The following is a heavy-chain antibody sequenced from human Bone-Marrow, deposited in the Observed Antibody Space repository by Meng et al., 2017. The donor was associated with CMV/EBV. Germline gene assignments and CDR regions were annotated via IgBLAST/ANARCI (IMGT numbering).Heavy chain of an antibody. CDR3: RGSTGQL. V-gene: IGHV3-30*02. D-gene: IGHD2-2*01. CDR2: IRHDGSNE. Sequence: GESLKISCTASGFTFSNYGMHWVRQAPGKGLEWVAFIRHDGSNEDYVDSVKGRFTISRDNSNYTLYLKMNSLRPEDMAVYYCRGSTGQLWGQGTLVTVSS. J-gene: IGHJ1*01. CDR1: GFTFSNYG.